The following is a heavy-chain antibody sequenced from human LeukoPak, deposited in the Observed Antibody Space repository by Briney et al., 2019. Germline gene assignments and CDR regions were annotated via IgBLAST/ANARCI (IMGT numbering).Heavy chain of an antibody. CDR3: ARARPDYGDPRGAFDI. D-gene: IGHD4-17*01. V-gene: IGHV1-18*01. CDR2: ISAYNGNT. CDR1: GYTFTSYG. J-gene: IGHJ3*02. Sequence: GASVKVSCKASGYTFTSYGISWVRQAPGQGLEWMGWISAYNGNTNYAQKLQGRVTMTTDTSTSTAYMELRSLRSEDTAVYYCARARPDYGDPRGAFDIWGQGTMVTVSS.